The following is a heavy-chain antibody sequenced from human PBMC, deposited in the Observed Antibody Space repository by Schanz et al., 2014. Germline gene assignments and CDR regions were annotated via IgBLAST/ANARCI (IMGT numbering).Heavy chain of an antibody. CDR3: ARGPGMVGGSVDC. CDR1: VGTFSSQA. D-gene: IGHD1-26*01. CDR2: ILHILGIA. Sequence: CKASVGTFSSQAISWVRQAPGQGLEWRGRILHILGIAIYAQKFQGRVKIPADKSTSTAYREVNSLRSQYTAVSYCARGPGMVGGSVDCGRKGTFDAVSS. J-gene: IGHJ4*02. V-gene: IGHV1-69*04.